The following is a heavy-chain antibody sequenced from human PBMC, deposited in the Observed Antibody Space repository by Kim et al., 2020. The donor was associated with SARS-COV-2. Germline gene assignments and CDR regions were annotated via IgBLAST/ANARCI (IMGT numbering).Heavy chain of an antibody. J-gene: IGHJ6*02. CDR2: ISSSSSYI. V-gene: IGHV3-21*01. Sequence: GGSLRLSCAASGFTFSSYSMNWVRQAPGKGLEWVSSISSSSSYIYYADSVKGRFTISRDNAKNSLYLQMNSLRAEDTAVYYCARDTGAYTVRGVIKPPGMDVCGQGTTVTVSS. D-gene: IGHD3-10*01. CDR1: GFTFSSYS. CDR3: ARDTGAYTVRGVIKPPGMDV.